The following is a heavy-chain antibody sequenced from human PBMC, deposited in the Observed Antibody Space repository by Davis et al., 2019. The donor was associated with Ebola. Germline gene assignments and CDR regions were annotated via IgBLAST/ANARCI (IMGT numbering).Heavy chain of an antibody. CDR2: IIPILGIA. J-gene: IGHJ4*02. D-gene: IGHD6-13*01. V-gene: IGHV1-69*10. CDR1: GGTFSSYA. Sequence: SVKVSCKASGGTFSSYAISWVRQAPGQGLEWMGGIIPILGIANYAQKFQGRVTITADKSTSTAYMELSSLRSEDTAVYYCAREMAAVGSWGGLGYWGQGTLVTVSS. CDR3: AREMAAVGSWGGLGY.